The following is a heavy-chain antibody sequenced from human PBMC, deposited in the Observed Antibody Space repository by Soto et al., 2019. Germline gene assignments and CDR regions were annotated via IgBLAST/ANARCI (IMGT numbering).Heavy chain of an antibody. CDR1: GFTFSSYA. D-gene: IGHD2-15*01. Sequence: QVQLVESGGGVVQPGRSLRLSCAASGFTFSSYAMHWVRQAPGKGLEWVAVISYDGSNKYYADSVKGRFTISRDNSKNTLYLQMNSLRAEDTAVYYCARGHHCSGGSCYIADAFDIWGQGTMVTVSS. CDR2: ISYDGSNK. J-gene: IGHJ3*02. V-gene: IGHV3-30-3*01. CDR3: ARGHHCSGGSCYIADAFDI.